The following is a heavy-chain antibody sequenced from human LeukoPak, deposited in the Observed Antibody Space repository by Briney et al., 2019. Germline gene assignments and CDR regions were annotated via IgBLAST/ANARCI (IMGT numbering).Heavy chain of an antibody. D-gene: IGHD4-17*01. CDR2: VSGSGGST. CDR3: AGRYGDYVY. J-gene: IGHJ4*02. Sequence: PGGSLRLSCAASGFTFSSYVMSWVRQAPGKGLEWVSAVSGSGGSTYYADSVKGRFTISRDNAKNSLYLQMNSLRAEDTAVYYCAGRYGDYVYWGQGTLVTVSS. V-gene: IGHV3-23*01. CDR1: GFTFSSYV.